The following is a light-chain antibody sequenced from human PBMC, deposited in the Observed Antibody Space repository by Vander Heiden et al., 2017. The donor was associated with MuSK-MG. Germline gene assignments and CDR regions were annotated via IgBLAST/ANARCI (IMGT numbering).Light chain of an antibody. CDR3: MQALQTPLT. CDR1: QSLLHSNGYTY. V-gene: IGKV2-28*01. Sequence: DIVMTQSPLSLPVTTGEPASISCRSSQSLLHSNGYTYLDWYLQKRGQSPQLLIYLGSNRASGVPDRFSGRGSGTDFTLKISRVEAEDVGVYYCMQALQTPLTFGGGTKVEIK. J-gene: IGKJ4*01. CDR2: LGS.